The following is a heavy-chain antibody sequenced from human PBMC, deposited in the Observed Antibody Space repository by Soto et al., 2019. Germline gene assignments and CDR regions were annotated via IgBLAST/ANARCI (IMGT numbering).Heavy chain of an antibody. CDR1: GFTFGDHA. J-gene: IGHJ6*02. V-gene: IGHV3-23*01. D-gene: IGHD3-10*01. CDR2: ISGSGGIP. Sequence: PGGSLRLSCAASGFTFGDHAMSWVRQAPGKGLEWVSVISGSGGIPYYEDSVKGRFTISRGNAKNTLYLQMNSLRAEDTAVYYCAKGLRTMVRKVVFPSQYYSGMDVWGQGTTVTVSS. CDR3: AKGLRTMVRKVVFPSQYYSGMDV.